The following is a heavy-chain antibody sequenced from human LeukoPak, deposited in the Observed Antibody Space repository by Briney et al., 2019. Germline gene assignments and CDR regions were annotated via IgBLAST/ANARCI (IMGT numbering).Heavy chain of an antibody. V-gene: IGHV4-59*01. CDR2: IYYTGST. D-gene: IGHD6-6*01. Sequence: SETLSLTRTVSGGSISSYYWSWIRQPPGKGLEWIGYIYYTGSTNYNPSLTSRVNISVDTSKNQFSLNLTSVTAADTAVYYCARWGSIAVARFDYWGQGTLVTVSS. J-gene: IGHJ4*02. CDR3: ARWGSIAVARFDY. CDR1: GGSISSYY.